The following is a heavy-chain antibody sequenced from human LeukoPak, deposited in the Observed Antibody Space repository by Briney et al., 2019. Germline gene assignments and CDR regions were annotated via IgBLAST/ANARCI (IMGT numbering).Heavy chain of an antibody. Sequence: GGSLRLSCAGSGFTFSDFTINWVRQAPGKGLEWVSCIGGSSSSYIYCADSVRGRFTISRDNAKNSLYLQMNSLRAEDTAVYYCARGYSSSWHHYYYYMDVWGKGTTVTVSS. CDR2: IGGSSSSYI. V-gene: IGHV3-21*01. CDR1: GFTFSDFT. J-gene: IGHJ6*03. CDR3: ARGYSSSWHHYYYYMDV. D-gene: IGHD6-13*01.